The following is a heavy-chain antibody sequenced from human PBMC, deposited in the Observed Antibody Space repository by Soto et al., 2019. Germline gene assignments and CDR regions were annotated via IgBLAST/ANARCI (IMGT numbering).Heavy chain of an antibody. D-gene: IGHD2-15*01. CDR1: GFTFDIYA. J-gene: IGHJ6*02. V-gene: IGHV3-30*03. Sequence: PGGSLRLSCAASGFTFDIYAMHWVLQAPGKGLEWVSVISCNSSNIYYADSVKGRFTISRDNSKNTLYLQMNSLRAEDTAVYYCARDRVVVVVDPSGMDVWGQGTTVTVSS. CDR2: ISCNSSNI. CDR3: ARDRVVVVVDPSGMDV.